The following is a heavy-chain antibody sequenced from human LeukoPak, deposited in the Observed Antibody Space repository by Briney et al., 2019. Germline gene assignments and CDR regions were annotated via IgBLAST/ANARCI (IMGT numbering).Heavy chain of an antibody. CDR3: ARVAGSDYYYGMDV. Sequence: SETLSLTCTASGGSISSNYWSWIRQPPGKGLEWIGYFYYSGSSDYNPSLRSRLTISLDTSKNQASLKLSSVTAADTAVYYCARVAGSDYYYGMDVWGQGTTVTVSS. D-gene: IGHD6-19*01. CDR2: FYYSGSS. CDR1: GGSISSNY. V-gene: IGHV4-59*01. J-gene: IGHJ6*02.